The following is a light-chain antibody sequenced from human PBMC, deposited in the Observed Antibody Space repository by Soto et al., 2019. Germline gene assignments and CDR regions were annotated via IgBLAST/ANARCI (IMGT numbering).Light chain of an antibody. J-gene: IGKJ1*01. CDR2: GAS. Sequence: EIVMTQSPATLSMSPGERATLSCRASQSVSSDLAWHQQKPGQAPRLLIYGASTRATGIPDRFSGSGSGTEFTLTISSLQSEDFAVYCCQQYNNWPWTFGQGTKVEIK. CDR3: QQYNNWPWT. V-gene: IGKV3-15*01. CDR1: QSVSSD.